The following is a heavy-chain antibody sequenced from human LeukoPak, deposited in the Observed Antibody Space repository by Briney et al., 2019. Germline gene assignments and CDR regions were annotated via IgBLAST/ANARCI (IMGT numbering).Heavy chain of an antibody. Sequence: GGSLRLSCAASGFTFSSYSMNLVRQAPGKGLEWVSSISSSGNYIYYADSLKGRFTISRDNSKNTLSLQMNSLRPEDTAVYYCARAHLSSSSTDYMDVWGKGTTVTVSS. CDR1: GFTFSSYS. V-gene: IGHV3-21*01. J-gene: IGHJ6*03. D-gene: IGHD6-6*01. CDR3: ARAHLSSSSTDYMDV. CDR2: ISSSGNYI.